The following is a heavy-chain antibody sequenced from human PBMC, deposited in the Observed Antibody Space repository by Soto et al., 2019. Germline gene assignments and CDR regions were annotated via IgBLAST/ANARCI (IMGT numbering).Heavy chain of an antibody. Sequence: QVLLVESGGGVVQPGTSLRLSCAASGFTIGSYGMHWVRQAPGKGLEWVAGLWYDGDDKYYGDSVKGRLTISRDNSRNTLDLQMNSLRAEDTAVYYCVRGPYYGLYYFDSWGQGTLFTVSS. CDR3: VRGPYYGLYYFDS. J-gene: IGHJ4*02. CDR1: GFTIGSYG. V-gene: IGHV3-33*01. CDR2: LWYDGDDK. D-gene: IGHD3-10*01.